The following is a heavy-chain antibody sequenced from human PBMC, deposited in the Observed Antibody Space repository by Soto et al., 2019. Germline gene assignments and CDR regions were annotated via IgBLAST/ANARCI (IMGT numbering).Heavy chain of an antibody. V-gene: IGHV4-30-4*01. D-gene: IGHD2-15*01. CDR2: IYYSGST. CDR3: ARELGYCSGGSCSDY. Sequence: QVQLQESGPGLVKPSQTLSLTCTVSGGSISSGDYYWSWIRQPPGKGLEWIGYIYYSGSTYYNPSRKSRVTISVDTSKNQFSLKLSSVTAADTAVYYCARELGYCSGGSCSDYWGQGTLVTVSS. CDR1: GGSISSGDYY. J-gene: IGHJ4*02.